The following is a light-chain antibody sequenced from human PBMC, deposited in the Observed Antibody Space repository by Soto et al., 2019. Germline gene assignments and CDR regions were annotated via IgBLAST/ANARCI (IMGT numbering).Light chain of an antibody. CDR3: QQANNFPWT. CDR2: AAS. J-gene: IGKJ1*01. CDR1: EGIRSW. Sequence: DMQMTQSPASVSASLLDRVTGTCRWSEGIRSWLARVQQKPGKAPKLLISAASSLQSGVPSRFSGSGSGTDFTLTISSLQPEDFATYYCQQANNFPWTFGQGTKVDIK. V-gene: IGKV1-12*01.